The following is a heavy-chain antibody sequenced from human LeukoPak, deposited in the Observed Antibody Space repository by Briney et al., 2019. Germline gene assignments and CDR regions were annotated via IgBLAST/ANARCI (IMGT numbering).Heavy chain of an antibody. CDR2: IYHSGST. CDR1: GGSISSGGYS. V-gene: IGHV4-30-2*01. D-gene: IGHD6-13*01. J-gene: IGHJ5*02. Sequence: SETLSLTCAVSGGSISSGGYSWSWIRQPPGKGLEWIGYIYHSGSTYYNPSLKSRVTISVDRSKNQFSLKLSSVTAADTAVYYCARGIAAAGTGRNWFDPWGQGTLVTLSS. CDR3: ARGIAAAGTGRNWFDP.